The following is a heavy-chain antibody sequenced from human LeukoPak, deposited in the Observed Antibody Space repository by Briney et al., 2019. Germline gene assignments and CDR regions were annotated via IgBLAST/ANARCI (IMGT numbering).Heavy chain of an antibody. J-gene: IGHJ6*02. D-gene: IGHD5-18*01. CDR2: IYSGGST. Sequence: GGSLRLSCAASGFTVSSNYMSWVRQAPGKGLEWVSVIYSGGSTYYADSVKGRFTISRDNSKNTLYLQMNSLRAEDTAVYYCARWDTAMGTPTYGMDVWGQGTTVTVSS. CDR1: GFTVSSNY. V-gene: IGHV3-66*01. CDR3: ARWDTAMGTPTYGMDV.